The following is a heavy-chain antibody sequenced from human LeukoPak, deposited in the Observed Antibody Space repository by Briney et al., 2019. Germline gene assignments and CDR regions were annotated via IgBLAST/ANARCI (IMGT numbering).Heavy chain of an antibody. Sequence: SETLSLTCTVSGGSISSYYWSWIRQPPGKGLEWIGYIYYSGSTNYNPPLKSRVTISVDTSKNQFSLKLSSVTAADTAVYYCARLLAAAYFDYWGQGTLVTVSS. CDR3: ARLLAAAYFDY. V-gene: IGHV4-59*08. CDR2: IYYSGST. CDR1: GGSISSYY. D-gene: IGHD6-13*01. J-gene: IGHJ4*02.